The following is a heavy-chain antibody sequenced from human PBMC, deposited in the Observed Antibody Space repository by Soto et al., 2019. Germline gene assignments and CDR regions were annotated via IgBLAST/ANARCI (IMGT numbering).Heavy chain of an antibody. D-gene: IGHD3-16*02. Sequence: EVQLLESGGGLVQPGGSLRLSCAASGFTFSSYAMSWVRQAPGKGLEWVSVISGSGGSTYYADSVKGRFTISRDNSKNTLYLQMNSLRAEDTAVYYCTKDNDVWGSYRPFDYWGQGTLVTVSS. J-gene: IGHJ4*02. CDR2: ISGSGGST. CDR1: GFTFSSYA. V-gene: IGHV3-23*01. CDR3: TKDNDVWGSYRPFDY.